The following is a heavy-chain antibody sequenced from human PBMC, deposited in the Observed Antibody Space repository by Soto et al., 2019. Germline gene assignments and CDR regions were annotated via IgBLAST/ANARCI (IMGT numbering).Heavy chain of an antibody. V-gene: IGHV1-18*04. J-gene: IGHJ4*02. Sequence: QVQLVQSGAEVKKPGASVKVSCKASGYIFTNYGISWVRQAPGQGLEWMGWMNAYNGNSNYAQKVQGGVTMTTDKPTTTAYMELRSLRSDDTAVYCCARAQTPTASDYWGQGTLVTVSS. CDR1: GYIFTNYG. CDR2: MNAYNGNS. CDR3: ARAQTPTASDY. D-gene: IGHD4-4*01.